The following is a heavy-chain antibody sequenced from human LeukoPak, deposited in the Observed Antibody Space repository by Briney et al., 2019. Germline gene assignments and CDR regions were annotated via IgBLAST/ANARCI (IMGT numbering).Heavy chain of an antibody. V-gene: IGHV4-30-4*08. CDR1: GGSISSSSYY. CDR2: IYYSGST. CDR3: AIAARYGYYYGMDV. Sequence: PSETLSLTCTVSGGSISSSSYYWGWIRQPPGKGLEWIGYIYYSGSTYYNPSLKSRVTISVDTSKNQFSLKLSSVTAADTAVYYCAIAARYGYYYGMDVWGQGTTVTVSS. D-gene: IGHD6-6*01. J-gene: IGHJ6*02.